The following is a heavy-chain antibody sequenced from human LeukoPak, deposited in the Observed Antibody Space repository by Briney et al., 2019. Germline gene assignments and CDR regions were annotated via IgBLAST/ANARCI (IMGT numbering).Heavy chain of an antibody. CDR3: ARDSGEAEVPAAMFDY. J-gene: IGHJ4*02. CDR1: GGSFSGYY. CDR2: INHSGST. D-gene: IGHD2-2*01. V-gene: IGHV4-34*01. Sequence: MTSETLSLTCAVYGGSFSGYYWSWIRQPPGKGLEWIGEINHSGSTNYNPSLKSRVTISVDTSKNQFSLKLSSVTAADTAVYYCARDSGEAEVPAAMFDYWGQGTLLTVSS.